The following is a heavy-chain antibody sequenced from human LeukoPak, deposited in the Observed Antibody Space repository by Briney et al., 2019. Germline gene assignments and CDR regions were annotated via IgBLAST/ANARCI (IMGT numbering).Heavy chain of an antibody. CDR2: IYHSGST. J-gene: IGHJ4*02. Sequence: SETLSLTCTVSGYSISSGYYWGWIRQPPGKGLEWIESIYHSGSTYYNPSLKGRVTISVDTSKNQFSLKLSSVTAADTAVYYCATNYYDSSGYYGGLDYWGQGTLVTVSS. CDR1: GYSISSGYY. CDR3: ATNYYDSSGYYGGLDY. D-gene: IGHD3-22*01. V-gene: IGHV4-38-2*02.